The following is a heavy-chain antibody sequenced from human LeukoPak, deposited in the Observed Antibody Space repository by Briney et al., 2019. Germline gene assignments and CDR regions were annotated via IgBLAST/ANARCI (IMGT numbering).Heavy chain of an antibody. V-gene: IGHV3-7*01. CDR1: GFTFSSYW. J-gene: IGHJ4*02. CDR3: ARGRGVSYFDY. Sequence: PGGSLRLSCAASGFTFSSYWMSWVRQAPGKGLEWVANIKQDGSEKYYVDSVKGRFTISRDNAKNSLYLQMSSLRAEDTAVYYCARGRGVSYFDYWGQGTLVTVSS. CDR2: IKQDGSEK. D-gene: IGHD5/OR15-5a*01.